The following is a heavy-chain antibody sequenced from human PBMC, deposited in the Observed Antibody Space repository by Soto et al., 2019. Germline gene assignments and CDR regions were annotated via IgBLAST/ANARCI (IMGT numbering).Heavy chain of an antibody. D-gene: IGHD5-18*01. CDR1: GFTVSSNY. CDR2: IYSGGST. J-gene: IGHJ4*02. CDR3: ARDGYSYGVPYFDY. V-gene: IGHV3-53*01. Sequence: GGSLRLSCAASGFTVSSNYMSWVRQAPGKGLEWVSVIYSGGSTYYADSVKGRFTISRDNSKNTLYLQMNSLRAEDTAVYYCARDGYSYGVPYFDYWGQGTLVTVSS.